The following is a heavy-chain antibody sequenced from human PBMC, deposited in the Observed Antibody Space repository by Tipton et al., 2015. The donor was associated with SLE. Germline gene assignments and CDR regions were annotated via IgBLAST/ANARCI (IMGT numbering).Heavy chain of an antibody. J-gene: IGHJ4*02. D-gene: IGHD6-19*01. CDR1: GFTFDDYA. CDR3: AKAQYSSGWYAFDY. CDR2: ISWNRGSI. V-gene: IGHV3-9*01. Sequence: RSLRLSCAASGFTFDDYAMHWVRHAPGTGLEWVSGISWNRGSIGYADSVKGRFTISRDNAKNSLYLQMNSLRAEDTALYYCAKAQYSSGWYAFDYWGQGTLVTVSS.